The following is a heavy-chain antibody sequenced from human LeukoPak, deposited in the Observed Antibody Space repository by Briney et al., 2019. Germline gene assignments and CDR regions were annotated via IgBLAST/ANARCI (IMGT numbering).Heavy chain of an antibody. V-gene: IGHV4-59*01. J-gene: IGHJ4*02. D-gene: IGHD3-3*01. CDR1: GGSISSYN. CDR2: IYYSGST. Sequence: SETLSLTCTVSGGSISSYNWSWIRQPPGKGLEWIGYIYYSGSTNYNPSLKSRVTISVDTSKNQFSLKLSSVTAADTAVYYCASHKYDFWSGYLDYWGQGTLVTVSS. CDR3: ASHKYDFWSGYLDY.